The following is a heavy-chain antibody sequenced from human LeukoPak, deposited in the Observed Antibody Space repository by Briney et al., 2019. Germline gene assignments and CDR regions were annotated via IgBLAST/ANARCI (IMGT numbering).Heavy chain of an antibody. J-gene: IGHJ4*02. V-gene: IGHV1-2*02. Sequence: ASVKVSCKASGYTFTGYYIHWVRQAPGQGLEWMGWINPNSGGTNYSQKFQGRVTMTRDTSISTAYVQLSRLTSDDTAVYYCARDLVILYNTGSTPDYWGQGTLVTVSS. CDR3: ARDLVILYNTGSTPDY. D-gene: IGHD6-19*01. CDR1: GYTFTGYY. CDR2: INPNSGGT.